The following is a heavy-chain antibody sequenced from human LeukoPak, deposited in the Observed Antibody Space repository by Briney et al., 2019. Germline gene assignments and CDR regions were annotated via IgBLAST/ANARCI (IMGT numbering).Heavy chain of an antibody. V-gene: IGHV3-9*01. D-gene: IGHD1-26*01. Sequence: GGSLRLSCAASGFTFDDYAMHWVRHAPGKGLEWVSGISWNSGSIGYADSVRGRFTISRDNAKNSLYLQMNSLRAEDTALYYCAKDSRELLEYFDYWGQGTLVTVSS. CDR2: ISWNSGSI. CDR1: GFTFDDYA. CDR3: AKDSRELLEYFDY. J-gene: IGHJ4*02.